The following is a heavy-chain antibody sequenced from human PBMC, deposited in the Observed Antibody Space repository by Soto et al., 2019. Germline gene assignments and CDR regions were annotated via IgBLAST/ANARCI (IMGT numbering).Heavy chain of an antibody. CDR3: ARFKGCSGGSCYPYFDY. CDR1: GFTFSSYA. V-gene: IGHV3-30-3*01. D-gene: IGHD2-15*01. Sequence: QVQLVESGGGVVQPGRSLRLSCAASGFTFSSYAMHWVRQAPGKGLEWVAVISYDGSNKYYADSVKGRFTISRDNSKNTLYLQMNSQRAEDTAVYYCARFKGCSGGSCYPYFDYWGQGTLVTVSS. J-gene: IGHJ4*02. CDR2: ISYDGSNK.